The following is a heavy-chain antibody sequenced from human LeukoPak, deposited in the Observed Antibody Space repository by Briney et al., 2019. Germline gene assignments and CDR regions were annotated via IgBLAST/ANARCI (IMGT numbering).Heavy chain of an antibody. CDR1: GFTFSSYA. J-gene: IGHJ4*02. V-gene: IGHV3-23*01. CDR3: AKDRYYYDSSGYLKFDY. CDR2: ISVSGGTT. Sequence: GGSLRLSCAASGFTFSSYAMSWVRQAPGKGLEWVSAISVSGGTTYSAYSVKGRFTISRDNSKTTLYLQMNSLRAEDTAVHYCAKDRYYYDSSGYLKFDYWGQGTLVTVSS. D-gene: IGHD3-22*01.